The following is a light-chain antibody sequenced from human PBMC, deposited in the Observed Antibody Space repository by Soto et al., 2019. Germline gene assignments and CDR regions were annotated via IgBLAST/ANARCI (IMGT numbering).Light chain of an antibody. V-gene: IGLV2-14*01. J-gene: IGLJ1*01. Sequence: QSALTQPASVSGSPGQSITISCTGTSSDVGGYNYVSWYQQHPGKAPKLMLSDVSNRPSGISNRFSGSKSGNTASLTISGLQAEDEADYYCSSYTSTSTYVFGTGTKLTVL. CDR2: DVS. CDR3: SSYTSTSTYV. CDR1: SSDVGGYNY.